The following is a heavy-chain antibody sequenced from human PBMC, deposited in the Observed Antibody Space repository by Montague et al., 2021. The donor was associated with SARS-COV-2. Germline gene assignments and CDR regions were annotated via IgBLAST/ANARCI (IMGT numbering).Heavy chain of an antibody. D-gene: IGHD3-10*01. CDR2: IQTSGTS. J-gene: IGHJ3*01. V-gene: IGHV4-61*10. CDR3: ATSFHTQYYGSGKENAFPV. Sequence: SETLSLTCSVSGDSMSSGSYFWTWIRQPAGKGLEWIGHIQTSGTSNYNPSLRSRITMSIDTSKTQFSLKLSSVTAADTAIYYCATSFHTQYYGSGKENAFPVWGHGTMVTVSS. CDR1: GDSMSSGSYF.